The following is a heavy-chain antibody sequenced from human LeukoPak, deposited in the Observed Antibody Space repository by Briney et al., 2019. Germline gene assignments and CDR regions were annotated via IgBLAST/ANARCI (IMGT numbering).Heavy chain of an antibody. Sequence: PGGSLRLSCAASGFTFSSYGMHWVRQAPGKGLEWVANIKRDGSEKYYVDSVKGRFTISRDNAKNSLYLQMNSLRVEDTAVYYCARTPPQQLVHFDYWGQGTLVTVSS. CDR1: GFTFSSYG. CDR2: IKRDGSEK. J-gene: IGHJ4*02. CDR3: ARTPPQQLVHFDY. V-gene: IGHV3-7*03. D-gene: IGHD6-6*01.